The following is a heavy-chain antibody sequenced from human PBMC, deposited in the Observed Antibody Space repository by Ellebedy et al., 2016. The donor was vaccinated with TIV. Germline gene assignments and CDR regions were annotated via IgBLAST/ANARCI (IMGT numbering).Heavy chain of an antibody. V-gene: IGHV1-2*02. D-gene: IGHD3-10*01. CDR1: AYTFTGYY. CDR3: ARNPHYYGSGTYYNYFDS. CDR2: INPNSGVT. Sequence: AASVKVSCKASAYTFTGYYVHWVRQAPGQGFEWMGWINPNSGVTKYAQKFQGRVTMTKDTSISTAYMELSRLRSDDAAVYYCARNPHYYGSGTYYNYFDSWGQGTLVTVSS. J-gene: IGHJ4*02.